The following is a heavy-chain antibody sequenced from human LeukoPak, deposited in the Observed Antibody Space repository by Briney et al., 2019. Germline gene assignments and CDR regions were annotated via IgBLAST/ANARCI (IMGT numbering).Heavy chain of an antibody. Sequence: SVKVSCKASGYTFTGYYMHWVRQAPGQGLEWMGWINPNINGTNYAQKFQGRVTMTRDTSIGTAYMELNRLRSDDTAVYYCARGSYDSSDFEYFHHWGQGTLVTVSS. CDR3: ARGSYDSSDFEYFHH. V-gene: IGHV1-2*02. CDR1: GYTFTGYY. D-gene: IGHD3-22*01. J-gene: IGHJ1*01. CDR2: INPNINGT.